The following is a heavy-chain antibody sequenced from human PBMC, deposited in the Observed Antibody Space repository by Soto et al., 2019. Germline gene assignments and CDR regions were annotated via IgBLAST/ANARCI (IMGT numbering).Heavy chain of an antibody. Sequence: EVQLLESGGGLVQPGGSLRLSCAASGFTFSSYAMSWVRQAPGKGLEWVSAISGSGGSTYYADSVKGRFTISRDNSKNKLDLQMNSLRAEDTAVYYCAKDVVVATMTGPDYWGQGTLVTVSS. V-gene: IGHV3-23*01. CDR2: ISGSGGST. J-gene: IGHJ4*02. D-gene: IGHD5-12*01. CDR1: GFTFSSYA. CDR3: AKDVVVATMTGPDY.